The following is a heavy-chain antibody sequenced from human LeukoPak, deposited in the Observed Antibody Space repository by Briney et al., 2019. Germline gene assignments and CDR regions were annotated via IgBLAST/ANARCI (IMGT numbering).Heavy chain of an antibody. V-gene: IGHV4-38-2*02. J-gene: IGHJ3*02. CDR3: ASRGGGTDYYDSSGYWAPFDI. CDR2: IYHSGST. CDR1: GYSISSGYY. D-gene: IGHD3-22*01. Sequence: SETLSLTCTVSGYSISSGYYWGWIRQPPGKGLEWIGSIYHSGSTYYNPSLKSRVTISVDKSKNQFSLKLSSVTAADTAVYYCASRGGGTDYYDSSGYWAPFDIWGQGTMVTVSS.